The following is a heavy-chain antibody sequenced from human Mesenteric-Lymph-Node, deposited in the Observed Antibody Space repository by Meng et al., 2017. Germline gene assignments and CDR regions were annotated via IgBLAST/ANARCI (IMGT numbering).Heavy chain of an antibody. CDR3: ARHARRGTMIVVVTNKVDFDY. CDR1: GYTFSSYE. D-gene: IGHD3-22*01. CDR2: ISSSSSYI. V-gene: IGHV3-21*01. Sequence: SCKASGYTFSSYEMNWVRQAPGKGLEWVSSISSSSSYIYYADSVKGRFTISRDNAKNSLYLQMNSLRAEDTAVYYCARHARRGTMIVVVTNKVDFDYWGQGTLVTVSS. J-gene: IGHJ4*02.